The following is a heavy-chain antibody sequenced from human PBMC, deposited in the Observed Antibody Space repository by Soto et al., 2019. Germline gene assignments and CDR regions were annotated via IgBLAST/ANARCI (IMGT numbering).Heavy chain of an antibody. D-gene: IGHD6-19*01. J-gene: IGHJ4*02. CDR1: GDTISSGAYY. Sequence: PSETMYLTCTVSGDTISSGAYYWSWIRQSPGKGLEWIGEIYHTGSTNYNPSIKSRVTMSVDKSKNQFSLKLSSVTAADKAVYYCARVTVAYYFDFWGPGTLVTVS. V-gene: IGHV4-39*07. CDR3: ARVTVAYYFDF. CDR2: IYHTGST.